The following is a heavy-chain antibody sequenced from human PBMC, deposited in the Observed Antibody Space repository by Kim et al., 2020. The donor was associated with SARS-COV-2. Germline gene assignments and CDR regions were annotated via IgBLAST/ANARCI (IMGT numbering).Heavy chain of an antibody. CDR2: ST. V-gene: IGHV4-34*01. D-gene: IGHD4-17*01. J-gene: IGHJ4*02. Sequence: STNYNPSLKSRVTISVDTSKNQFSLKLSSVTAADTAVYYCARGSHGDLDYWGQGTLVTVSS. CDR3: ARGSHGDLDY.